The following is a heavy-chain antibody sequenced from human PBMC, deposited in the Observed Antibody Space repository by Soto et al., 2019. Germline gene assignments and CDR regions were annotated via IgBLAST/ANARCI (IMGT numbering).Heavy chain of an antibody. CDR2: ISGSGDDT. J-gene: IGHJ4*02. CDR1: GFLFSDYV. CDR3: AQLDYGDLFDY. V-gene: IGHV3-23*01. Sequence: EVQLLESGGGLVQPGESLRLSCAAYGFLFSDYVMAWIRQTPGKGLEWVSKISGSGDDTEYTASVKGRFSISRDNSKNTLYLQMNSLRAEDTAVYSCAQLDYGDLFDYWGRGTLVTVSS. D-gene: IGHD4-17*01.